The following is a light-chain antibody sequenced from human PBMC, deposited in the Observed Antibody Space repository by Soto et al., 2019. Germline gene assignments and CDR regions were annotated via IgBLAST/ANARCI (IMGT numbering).Light chain of an antibody. CDR1: SSNIGNNY. Sequence: QSVLTQPPSVSAAPGQKVTISCSGSSSNIGNNYVSWYQQVPGTAPKLLIYDNNKRPSGIPDRFSGSKFGTSATLGITGLQTGDEADYYCGTWDSSLSAVVFGGGTKVTVL. CDR2: DNN. CDR3: GTWDSSLSAVV. J-gene: IGLJ2*01. V-gene: IGLV1-51*01.